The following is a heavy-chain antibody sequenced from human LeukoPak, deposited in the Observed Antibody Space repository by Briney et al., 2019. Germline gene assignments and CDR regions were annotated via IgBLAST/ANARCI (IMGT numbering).Heavy chain of an antibody. CDR1: GYIFTSYG. CDR3: ATVKSIAARRYYYYYMDV. CDR2: ISAYNGNT. D-gene: IGHD6-6*01. J-gene: IGHJ6*03. Sequence: ASVKVSCKASGYIFTSYGISWVRQAPGQGLEWMGWISAYNGNTNYAQKLQGRVTMTTDTSTSTAYMELRSLRSDDTAVYYCATVKSIAARRYYYYYMDVWGKGTTVTVSS. V-gene: IGHV1-18*01.